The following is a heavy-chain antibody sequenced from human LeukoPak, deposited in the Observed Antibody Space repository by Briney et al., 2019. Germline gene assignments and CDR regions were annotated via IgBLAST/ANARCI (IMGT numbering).Heavy chain of an antibody. J-gene: IGHJ6*02. CDR2: INHSGST. CDR3: ARFMSGLRLLWFGEPSYGMDV. Sequence: SETLSLTCAGYGGSFSGYYWSWIRQPPGKGLEWIGEINHSGSTNYNPSLKSRVTISVDTSKNQFSLKLSSVTAADTAVYYCARFMSGLRLLWFGEPSYGMDVWGQGTTVTVSS. V-gene: IGHV4-34*01. CDR1: GGSFSGYY. D-gene: IGHD3-10*01.